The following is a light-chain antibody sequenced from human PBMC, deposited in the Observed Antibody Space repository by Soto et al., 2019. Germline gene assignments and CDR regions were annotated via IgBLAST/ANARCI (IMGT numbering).Light chain of an antibody. CDR3: QQRSNWPLIT. V-gene: IGKV3D-20*02. J-gene: IGKJ5*01. CDR2: DAS. CDR1: QSVSSSY. Sequence: EIVLTQSPGTLSLSPGEIATLSFSASQSVSSSYLAWYQQKPGQAPRLLIYDASNRATGIPARFSGSGSGTDFTLTISSLQPEDFSVYYCQQRSNWPLITFGQGTRLEIK.